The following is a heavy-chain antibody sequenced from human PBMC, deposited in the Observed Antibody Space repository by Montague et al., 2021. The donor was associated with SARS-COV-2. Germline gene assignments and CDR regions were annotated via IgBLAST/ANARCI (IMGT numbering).Heavy chain of an antibody. Sequence: PALVKPTQTLTLTCTFSGFSLTTSAMCVSWIRQPPGKALEWLARIDWDGDEYYSASLKRRPTITKDTSKDQVVLTMTNMDPADTANYYLARTREINTSCRRDEVDGWGQGTTVTVSS. CDR2: IDWDGDE. CDR1: GFSLTTSAMC. V-gene: IGHV2-70*11. J-gene: IGHJ6*02. CDR3: ARTREINTSCRRDEVDG. D-gene: IGHD2-2*01.